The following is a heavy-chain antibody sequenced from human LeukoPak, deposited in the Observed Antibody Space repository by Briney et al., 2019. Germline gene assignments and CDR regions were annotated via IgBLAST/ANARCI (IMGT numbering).Heavy chain of an antibody. Sequence: GGSLRLSCVASGFTFSNHWMSWVRQAPVKGLEWVANIKVDGSERYYGVSAKGRFTISRDNSKNALFVQMNNLQAEDTAVYYCARERTTFGSRGFVFDSWGQGTMVAVSS. CDR1: GFTFSNHW. D-gene: IGHD3-10*01. J-gene: IGHJ3*02. CDR3: ARERTTFGSRGFVFDS. V-gene: IGHV3-7*01. CDR2: IKVDGSER.